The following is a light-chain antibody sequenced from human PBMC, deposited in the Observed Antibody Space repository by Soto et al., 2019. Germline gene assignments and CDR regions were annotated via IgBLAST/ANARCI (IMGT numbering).Light chain of an antibody. V-gene: IGLV2-8*01. CDR1: SSDVGGYNY. CDR2: EVS. Sequence: QSVLTQPPPASRSPGQSVTISCTGTSSDVGGYNYVSWYQQHPGKAPKLMSYEVSKRPSGVHDRFSGYKSGNTASLTVSGLQAEDDADYYCSSNAGSNNFVVFGAGTKVTVL. CDR3: SSNAGSNNFVV. J-gene: IGLJ1*01.